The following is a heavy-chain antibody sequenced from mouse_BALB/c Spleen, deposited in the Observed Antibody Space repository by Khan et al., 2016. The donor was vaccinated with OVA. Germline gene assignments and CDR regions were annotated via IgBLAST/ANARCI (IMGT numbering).Heavy chain of an antibody. D-gene: IGHD4-1*01. V-gene: IGHV5-6*01. CDR2: ISSAGDYT. J-gene: IGHJ3*01. Sequence: EVELVESGGDLVTPGGSLKLSCAASGFTFSSYSMSWVRQTPDKRLEWVTTISSAGDYTYYSDSVQRRITISRDNATNTRYLQMSSLQSDDAAMYYCASHLTGSFAYWGQGTLVTVSA. CDR1: GFTFSSYS. CDR3: ASHLTGSFAY.